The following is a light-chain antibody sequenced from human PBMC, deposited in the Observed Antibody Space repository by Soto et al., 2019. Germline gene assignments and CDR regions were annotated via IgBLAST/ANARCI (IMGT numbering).Light chain of an antibody. CDR2: AAS. CDR1: QGISYY. J-gene: IGKJ4*01. CDR3: QQGNGYSRT. Sequence: IQLTQSPSSLSASVGDRVTITCRASQGISYYLSWFRQKPGKAPKLLIYAASTLQSGVPSRFSGSGSGTDFALTISSLQPEDFATYYCQQGNGYSRTFGGGTKVDIK. V-gene: IGKV1-9*01.